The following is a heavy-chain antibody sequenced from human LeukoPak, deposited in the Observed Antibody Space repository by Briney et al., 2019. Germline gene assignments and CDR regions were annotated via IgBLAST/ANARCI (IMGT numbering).Heavy chain of an antibody. CDR1: GYRLTSYG. CDR3: VRESQYRLLSFRRYYFYIDV. CDR2: ISGHNGDT. J-gene: IGHJ6*03. V-gene: IGHV1-18*01. Sequence: GASVKVSCMASGYRLTSYGINWVRQAPGQGLEWMGWISGHNGDTKYAQKFQGRVTMTTDTSTSTAYMELRSLRSDDTAVYYCVRESQYRLLSFRRYYFYIDVWGKGTTVTVSS. D-gene: IGHD2-2*01.